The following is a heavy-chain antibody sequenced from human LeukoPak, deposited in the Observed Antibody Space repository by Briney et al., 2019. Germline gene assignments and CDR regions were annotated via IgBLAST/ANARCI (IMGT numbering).Heavy chain of an antibody. CDR3: ATEEITIFGVAIPSLY. J-gene: IGHJ4*02. V-gene: IGHV1-69-2*01. CDR1: GYTFTDYY. CDR2: VDPEDGET. D-gene: IGHD3-3*01. Sequence: ASVKISCKASGYTFTDYYMHWVQQAPGKGLEWMGRVDPEDGETIYAEKFQGRVTITADTSTDTAYMELSSLRSEDTVVYYCATEEITIFGVAIPSLYWGQGTLVTVSS.